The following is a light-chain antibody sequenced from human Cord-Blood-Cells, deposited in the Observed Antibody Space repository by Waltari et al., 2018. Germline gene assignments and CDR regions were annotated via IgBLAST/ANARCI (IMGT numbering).Light chain of an antibody. CDR1: QSISSY. V-gene: IGKV1-39*01. CDR3: QQSYSTPPNT. J-gene: IGKJ4*01. CDR2: AAS. Sequence: DIQMTQSPSSLSASVGDRVTITRRASQSISSYLNWYQQKPGKAPKLLIYAASSLQSGVPSRFSGSGSGTDFTLTISSLQPEDFATYYCQQSYSTPPNTFGGGTKVEIK.